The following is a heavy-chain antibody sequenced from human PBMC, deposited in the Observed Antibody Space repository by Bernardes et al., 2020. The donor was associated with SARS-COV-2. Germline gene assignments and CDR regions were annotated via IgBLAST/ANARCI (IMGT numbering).Heavy chain of an antibody. D-gene: IGHD1-7*01. CDR1: GFPFSRYG. V-gene: IGHV3-33*01. J-gene: IGHJ6*02. CDR3: ARDPPNNWNYGFYYYDMDV. Sequence: GSLSPPCAASGFPFSRYGMHWVRPAPGKGLEWVGVIWYDGSNKYYADSVKGRFTISRDNSKNTVYLQMNSLRAEDTAVYYCARDPPNNWNYGFYYYDMDVWGQGTTVTVSS. CDR2: IWYDGSNK.